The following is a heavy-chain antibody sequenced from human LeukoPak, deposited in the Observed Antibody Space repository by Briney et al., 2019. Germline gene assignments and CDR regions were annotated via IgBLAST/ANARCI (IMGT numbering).Heavy chain of an antibody. CDR2: ISGSGGST. J-gene: IGHJ4*02. V-gene: IGHV3-23*01. Sequence: GGSLRLSCAASGFTFSSYAMSWVRQAPGKGLEWVSAISGSGGSTYYADSVKGRFTISRDNSKNTLYLQMNSLRAEDTAVYYCATHRGYDSRKGAVRVWWYFDYWGQGTLVTVSS. CDR1: GFTFSSYA. CDR3: ATHRGYDSRKGAVRVWWYFDY. D-gene: IGHD2-21*01.